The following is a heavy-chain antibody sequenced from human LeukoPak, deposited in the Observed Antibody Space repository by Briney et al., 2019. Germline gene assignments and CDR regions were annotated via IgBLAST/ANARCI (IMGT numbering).Heavy chain of an antibody. V-gene: IGHV3-7*01. CDR3: ARIPGGYYYAMDV. CDR2: VNRDGSET. CDR1: GFALSSHW. Sequence: GGSLRLSCAASGFALSSHWMTWVRQVPGRGPEWVANVNRDGSETYYLDSVKGRFTISKDNAKNSLYLQMNSLRDEDTAVYYCARIPGGYYYAMDVWGQGTTVTVSS. D-gene: IGHD3-16*01. J-gene: IGHJ6*02.